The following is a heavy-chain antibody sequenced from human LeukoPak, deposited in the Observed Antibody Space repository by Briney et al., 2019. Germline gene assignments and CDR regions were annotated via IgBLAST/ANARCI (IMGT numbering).Heavy chain of an antibody. V-gene: IGHV1-18*01. D-gene: IGHD6-25*01. CDR3: AGGPRDPSGYLDY. CDR1: GYTFTSHG. Sequence: ASVKVSRKASGYTFTSHGITWVRQAPGQGLEWMGWISAYNGNTNYAQKLQGRVTMTTDTSTSTAYMELGSLRPDDTAVYYCAGGPRDPSGYLDYWGQGTLVTVSS. CDR2: ISAYNGNT. J-gene: IGHJ4*02.